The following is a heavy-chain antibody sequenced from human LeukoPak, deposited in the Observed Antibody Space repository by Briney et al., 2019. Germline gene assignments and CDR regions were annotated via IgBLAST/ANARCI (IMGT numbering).Heavy chain of an antibody. CDR3: ARDRELNY. D-gene: IGHD1-7*01. V-gene: IGHV4-61*01. CDR2: VYNSGNT. CDR1: GGSIRSSYYY. Sequence: SETLSLTCTVSGGSIRSSYYYWSWVRQPPGKGLEWMGYVYNSGNTDYNPSLKSRVTISADTSKNQFSLKLTSVTAADTAVYYCARDRELNYWGQGTLVTVSS. J-gene: IGHJ4*02.